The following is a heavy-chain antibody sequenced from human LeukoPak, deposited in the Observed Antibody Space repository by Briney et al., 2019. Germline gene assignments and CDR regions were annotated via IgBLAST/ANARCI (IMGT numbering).Heavy chain of an antibody. CDR3: ARDRSGDGAFDI. CDR1: GFTFISYS. Sequence: PGGSLRLSCVASGFTFISYSTNWVRQAPGKGLEWVSSISSGSSYIYHADSVKGRFTTSRDNANNSMYLQMNSLRVEDTAVYYCARDRSGDGAFDIWGPGTMVTVSS. V-gene: IGHV3-21*01. D-gene: IGHD3-22*01. CDR2: ISSGSSYI. J-gene: IGHJ3*02.